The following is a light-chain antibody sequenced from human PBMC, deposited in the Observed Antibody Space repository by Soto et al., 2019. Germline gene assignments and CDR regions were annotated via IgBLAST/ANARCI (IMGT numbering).Light chain of an antibody. CDR3: QQYNNWPIT. CDR1: QSVSSN. J-gene: IGKJ3*01. Sequence: EIVMTQSPATLSMSPGERATLSCRASQSVSSNLAWYQQKPGQAPRLLIYGASTRATGIPARFSGSGSGTEFTLTISSLQSEDFAVYYCQQYNNWPITFGPGTNVDIK. V-gene: IGKV3-15*01. CDR2: GAS.